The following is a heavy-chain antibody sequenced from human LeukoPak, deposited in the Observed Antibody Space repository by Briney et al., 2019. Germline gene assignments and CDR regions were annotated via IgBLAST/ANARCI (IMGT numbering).Heavy chain of an antibody. D-gene: IGHD3-10*01. CDR3: AKHAEDYYGSGSYYNPLFDY. J-gene: IGHJ4*02. CDR2: ISGSGGST. Sequence: GGSLRLSCAASGFTFSSYAMSWVRQAPGKGLEWVSAISGSGGSTYYADSVKGRSTISRDNSKNTLYLQMNSLRAEDTAVYYCAKHAEDYYGSGSYYNPLFDYWGQGTLVTVSS. V-gene: IGHV3-23*01. CDR1: GFTFSSYA.